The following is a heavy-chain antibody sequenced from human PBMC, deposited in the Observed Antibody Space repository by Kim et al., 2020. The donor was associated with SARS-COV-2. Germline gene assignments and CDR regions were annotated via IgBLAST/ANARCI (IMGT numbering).Heavy chain of an antibody. CDR1: GFTFSSYS. Sequence: GGSLRLSCAASGFTFSSYSMNWVRQAPGKGLEWVSSISSSSSYIYYADSVKGRFTISRDNAKNSLYLQMNSLRAEDTAVYYCARDHIVGATHDYWGQGTLVTASS. CDR3: ARDHIVGATHDY. CDR2: ISSSSSYI. V-gene: IGHV3-21*01. J-gene: IGHJ4*02. D-gene: IGHD1-26*01.